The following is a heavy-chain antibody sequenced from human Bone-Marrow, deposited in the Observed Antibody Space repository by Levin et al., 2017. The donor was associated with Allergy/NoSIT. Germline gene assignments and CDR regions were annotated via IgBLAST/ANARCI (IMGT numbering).Heavy chain of an antibody. CDR1: GGSFSSYP. Sequence: VASVKVSCKASGGSFSSYPINWVRQAPGQGLEWMGRIIPMPGITNYTQNFQERVTITADRSTSTAYMELSSLRSEDTAVYYCARAFYYDSSGNYRSAFDLWGQGTWVTVSS. CDR3: ARAFYYDSSGNYRSAFDL. V-gene: IGHV1-69*04. J-gene: IGHJ3*01. D-gene: IGHD3-22*01. CDR2: IIPMPGIT.